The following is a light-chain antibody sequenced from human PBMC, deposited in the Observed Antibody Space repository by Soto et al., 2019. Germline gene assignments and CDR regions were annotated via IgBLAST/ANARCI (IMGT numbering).Light chain of an antibody. CDR2: GAS. Sequence: EVVLTQSPGTLSLSPGQRATLSCRASQSVTSSYLAWYQQKPGQAPRLHIYGASIRATGIPDRFSGSGSGAAFTLTTSRLEPEDFALFYCQHFDSSSYTFGQGTKLEI. V-gene: IGKV3-20*01. J-gene: IGKJ2*01. CDR3: QHFDSSSYT. CDR1: QSVTSSY.